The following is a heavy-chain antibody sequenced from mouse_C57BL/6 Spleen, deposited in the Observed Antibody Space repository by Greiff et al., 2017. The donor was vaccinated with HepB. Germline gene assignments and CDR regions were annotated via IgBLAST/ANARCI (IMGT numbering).Heavy chain of an antibody. CDR2: IDPSDSET. J-gene: IGHJ4*01. CDR3: ARVYGRSYVDYYAIDY. CDR1: GYTFTSYW. V-gene: IGHV1-52*01. D-gene: IGHD1-1*01. Sequence: VQLQQPGAELVRPGSSVKLSCKASGYTFTSYWMHWVKQRPIQGLEWIGNIDPSDSETHYNQKFKDKATLTVDKSSSKAYMQLSSLTSEDDAVYYCARVYGRSYVDYYAIDYWGQGTSVTVSS.